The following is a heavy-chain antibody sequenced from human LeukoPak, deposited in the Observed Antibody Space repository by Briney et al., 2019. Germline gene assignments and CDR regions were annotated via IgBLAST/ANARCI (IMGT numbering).Heavy chain of an antibody. J-gene: IGHJ6*02. Sequence: GGSLRLSCAASGFTFSSYGMHWVRQAPGKGLEWVAVIWYDGSNKYYADSVKGRFTISRDNAKNSLYLQMNSLRAEDTAVYYCARYSSSSKTDYYYGMDVWGQGTTVTVSS. CDR2: IWYDGSNK. V-gene: IGHV3-33*01. CDR3: ARYSSSSKTDYYYGMDV. D-gene: IGHD6-6*01. CDR1: GFTFSSYG.